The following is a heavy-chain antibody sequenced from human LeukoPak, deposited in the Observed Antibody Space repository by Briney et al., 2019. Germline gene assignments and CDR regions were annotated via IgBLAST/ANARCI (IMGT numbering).Heavy chain of an antibody. Sequence: GESLKISCKASEYDFANYWIGWVRQMPGKGLEWMGIVYPAGSIIHYGPSFQGQVTISVDRSISTAYLQWTSLRASDSAMYFCARRKYSDTWFDPWGQGTLVTVSS. V-gene: IGHV5-51*01. CDR2: VYPAGSII. D-gene: IGHD1-14*01. CDR3: ARRKYSDTWFDP. J-gene: IGHJ5*02. CDR1: EYDFANYW.